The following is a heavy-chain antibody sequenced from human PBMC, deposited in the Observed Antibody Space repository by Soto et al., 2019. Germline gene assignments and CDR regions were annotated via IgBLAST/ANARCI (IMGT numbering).Heavy chain of an antibody. CDR3: VRGVGFQLLLPENSRQYYGLDV. J-gene: IGHJ6*02. CDR2: IYPDDSDT. V-gene: IGHV5-51*01. CDR1: GNVFRKSW. Sequence: GESLKISCQTSGNVFRKSWIGWVRQMPGKGLEWMGIIYPDDSDTTYNPSFQGRVTMSADKSVSTAYLHWSSLTASDTAIYYCVRGVGFQLLLPENSRQYYGLDVWGQGTTVTVSS. D-gene: IGHD3-22*01.